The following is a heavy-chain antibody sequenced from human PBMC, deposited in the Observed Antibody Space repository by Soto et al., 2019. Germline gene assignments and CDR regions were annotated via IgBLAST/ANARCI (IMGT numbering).Heavy chain of an antibody. CDR2: ISNDGTIT. CDR3: ASAVEYDFWSGTTHYGMDV. J-gene: IGHJ6*02. CDR1: GLTFSNYW. Sequence: GGSLRLSCAASGLTFSNYWMHWVRQAPGQGLVWVSRISNDGTITDYADSVKGRFTVSRDNAKNTQSLQMDSLRSEDTAVYFCASAVEYDFWSGTTHYGMDVWGQGTTVTVSS. V-gene: IGHV3-74*01. D-gene: IGHD3-3*01.